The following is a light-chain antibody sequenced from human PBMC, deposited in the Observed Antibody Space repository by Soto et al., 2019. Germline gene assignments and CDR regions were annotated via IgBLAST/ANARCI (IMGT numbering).Light chain of an antibody. V-gene: IGKV1-5*03. CDR2: KAS. CDR3: QQYNSYWT. Sequence: DIQMTQSPSTLSASVGDRVTITCRASQSINSWLAWYQQKPGKAPKLLIYKASSLESGVPSRFSGSGSGTEFTLTIISLQPDEFATYYCQQYNSYWTFGQGTKVEIK. CDR1: QSINSW. J-gene: IGKJ1*01.